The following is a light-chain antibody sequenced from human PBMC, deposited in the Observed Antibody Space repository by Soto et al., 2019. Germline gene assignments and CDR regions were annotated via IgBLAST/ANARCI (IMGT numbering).Light chain of an antibody. CDR2: GAS. Sequence: ERVMTQSQAPLSVSPGDRTTPSCRASQSLRSNLAWYQQKPGQAPRLLIYGASTRATGIPARFSGSGSGTEFTLTISSLQSEDFAVYYCQQYNNWPPEYIFGQGTKLEIK. CDR3: QQYNNWPPEYI. V-gene: IGKV3-15*01. CDR1: QSLRSN. J-gene: IGKJ2*01.